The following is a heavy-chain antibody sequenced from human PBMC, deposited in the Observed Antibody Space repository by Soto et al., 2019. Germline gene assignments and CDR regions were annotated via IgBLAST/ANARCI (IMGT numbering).Heavy chain of an antibody. CDR1: GFTFSNYA. V-gene: IGHV3-23*01. J-gene: IGHJ3*02. D-gene: IGHD1-26*01. CDR2: ISDSGINT. Sequence: EVQVLESGGGLVQPGGSLRLSCAASGFTFSNYAMSWVRQAPWKGLEWVSGISDSGINTYYADSVKRRFTISRDNSQNTLLQQMNNLRAEDTAVYSCAKVRKVAATMHDAFDIWGQGTMVTVSS. CDR3: AKVRKVAATMHDAFDI.